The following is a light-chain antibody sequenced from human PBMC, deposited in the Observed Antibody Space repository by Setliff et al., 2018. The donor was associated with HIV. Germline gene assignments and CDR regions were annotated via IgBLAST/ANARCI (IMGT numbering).Light chain of an antibody. Sequence: SALAQPRSVSGSPGQSVTISCTGTSSDVGSYNYVSWYQQHPGKAPKLMIYDVTKRPSGVPDRFSGSKSGNTASLTISGLQAEDEADYYCCSYAGSYTPVIFGGGTKVTV. J-gene: IGLJ2*01. CDR1: SSDVGSYNY. V-gene: IGLV2-11*01. CDR3: CSYAGSYTPVI. CDR2: DVT.